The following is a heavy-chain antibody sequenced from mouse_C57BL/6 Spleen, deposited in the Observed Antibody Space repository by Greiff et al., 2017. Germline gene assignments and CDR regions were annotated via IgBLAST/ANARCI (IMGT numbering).Heavy chain of an antibody. CDR3: ARSAWDGRLGDY. D-gene: IGHD4-1*01. V-gene: IGHV1-69*01. CDR1: GYTFTSYW. CDR2: IDPSDSYT. Sequence: QVQLKQPGAELVMPGASVKLSCKASGYTFTSYWMHWVKQRPGQGLEWIGEIDPSDSYTNYNQKFKGKSTLTVDKSSSTAYMQLSSLTSEDSAVYYCARSAWDGRLGDYWGQGTTLTVSS. J-gene: IGHJ2*01.